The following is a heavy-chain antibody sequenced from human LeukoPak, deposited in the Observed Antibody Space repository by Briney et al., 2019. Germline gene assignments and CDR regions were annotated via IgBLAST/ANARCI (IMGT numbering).Heavy chain of an antibody. CDR3: ARGVRNRQWLVTNFDY. CDR1: GFTFSSYS. Sequence: PGGSLRLSCAASGFTFSSYSMNWVRQAPGKGLEWVSSISSSSSYIYYADSVKGRFTISRDNAKNSLYLQMNSLRAEDTAVYYCARGVRNRQWLVTNFDYWGQGTLVTVSS. J-gene: IGHJ4*02. V-gene: IGHV3-21*01. D-gene: IGHD6-19*01. CDR2: ISSSSSYI.